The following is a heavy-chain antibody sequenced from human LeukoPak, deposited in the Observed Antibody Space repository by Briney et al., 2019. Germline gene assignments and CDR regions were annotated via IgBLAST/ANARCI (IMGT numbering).Heavy chain of an antibody. CDR1: EYTFTDYA. CDR2: INAGNGNT. D-gene: IGHD5-24*01. CDR3: ARGRWSATTASYYLDF. V-gene: IGHV1-3*01. Sequence: ATVKVSCKASEYTFTDYAINWVRQAPGQRLEWMGWINAGNGNTRYSQRFQGRVTITRDTSASTAYMELSSLTSEDTAVYYCARGRWSATTASYYLDFWGQGTLVTVSS. J-gene: IGHJ4*02.